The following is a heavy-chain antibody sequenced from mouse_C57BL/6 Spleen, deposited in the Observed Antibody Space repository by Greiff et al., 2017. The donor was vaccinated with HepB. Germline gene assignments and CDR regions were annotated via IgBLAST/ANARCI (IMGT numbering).Heavy chain of an antibody. CDR1: GFTFSSYA. CDR2: ISDGGSYT. J-gene: IGHJ3*01. CDR3: ARSHDYLFAY. D-gene: IGHD2-4*01. Sequence: EVQRVESGGGLVKPGGSLKLSCAASGFTFSSYAMSWVRQTPEKRLEWVATISDGGSYTYYPDNVKGRFTISRDNAKNNLYLQMSHLKSEDTAMYYCARSHDYLFAYWGQGTLVTVSA. V-gene: IGHV5-4*01.